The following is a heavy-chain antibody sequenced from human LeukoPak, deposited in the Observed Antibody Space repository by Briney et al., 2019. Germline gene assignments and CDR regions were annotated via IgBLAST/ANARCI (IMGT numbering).Heavy chain of an antibody. V-gene: IGHV3-23*01. Sequence: GGSLRLSCAASGFTFSSYAMSWVRQAPGKGLEWVSAISGSGGSTYYADSVKGRFTISRDNSKNTLYLQMNSLRAEDTAVYYCAKGHPYCSSTSCYPPPLPRFFYGMDVWGQGTTVTVSS. J-gene: IGHJ6*02. CDR1: GFTFSSYA. CDR2: ISGSGGST. CDR3: AKGHPYCSSTSCYPPPLPRFFYGMDV. D-gene: IGHD2-2*01.